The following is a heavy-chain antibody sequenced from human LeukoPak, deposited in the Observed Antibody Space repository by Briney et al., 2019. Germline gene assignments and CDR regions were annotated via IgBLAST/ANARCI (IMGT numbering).Heavy chain of an antibody. CDR3: ARGTILVAGQIDF. V-gene: IGHV1-69*04. CDR1: GDTFSNYA. D-gene: IGHD3-22*01. CDR2: IIPILDIT. Sequence: ASVKVSCKASGDTFSNYAISWVRQAPGQGLEWMGRIIPILDITNYAQKFQGRVTITADKSTTSAYMELRSLRSEDTAVYFCARGTILVAGQIDFWGQGTLVTVSS. J-gene: IGHJ4*02.